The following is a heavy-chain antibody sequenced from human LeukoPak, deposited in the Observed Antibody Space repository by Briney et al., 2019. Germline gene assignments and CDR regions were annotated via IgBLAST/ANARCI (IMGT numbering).Heavy chain of an antibody. J-gene: IGHJ4*02. CDR2: ISAYNGNT. D-gene: IGHD3-3*01. CDR3: ARVGSLGYDFWSGYQHFDY. Sequence: ASVKVSCKASGYTFTSYGISWVPQAPRQGLEWMGWISAYNGNTNYAQKLQGRVTMTTDTSTSTAYMELRSPRSDDTAVYYCARVGSLGYDFWSGYQHFDYWGQGTLVTVSS. V-gene: IGHV1-18*01. CDR1: GYTFTSYG.